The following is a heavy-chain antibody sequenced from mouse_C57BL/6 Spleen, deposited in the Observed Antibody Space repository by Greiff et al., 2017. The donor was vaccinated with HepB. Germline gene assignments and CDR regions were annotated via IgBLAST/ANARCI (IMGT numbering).Heavy chain of an antibody. CDR2: IYPRSGNT. D-gene: IGHD1-1*01. V-gene: IGHV1-81*01. J-gene: IGHJ1*03. CDR1: GYTFTSYG. CDR3: ARRAYGSSPWYFDV. Sequence: VKVVESGAELARPGASVKLSCKASGYTFTSYGISWVKQRTGQGLEWIGEIYPRSGNTYYNEKFKGKATLTADKSSSTAYMELRSLTSEDSAVYFCARRAYGSSPWYFDVWGTGTTVTVSS.